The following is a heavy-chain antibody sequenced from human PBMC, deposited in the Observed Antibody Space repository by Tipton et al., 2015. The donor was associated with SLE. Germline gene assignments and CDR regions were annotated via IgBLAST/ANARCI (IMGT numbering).Heavy chain of an antibody. CDR3: TTAPYYDSSGRYAFDI. D-gene: IGHD3-22*01. CDR1: GFTFSNAW. V-gene: IGHV3-15*01. CDR2: IQSKTDGGTT. Sequence: GSLRLSCAASGFTFSNAWMSWVRQAPGKGLEWVGRIQSKTDGGTTDYAAPVKGRFTISRDDSKNTLYLQMNSLKTEDTAVYYCTTAPYYDSSGRYAFDIWGQGTMVTVSS. J-gene: IGHJ3*02.